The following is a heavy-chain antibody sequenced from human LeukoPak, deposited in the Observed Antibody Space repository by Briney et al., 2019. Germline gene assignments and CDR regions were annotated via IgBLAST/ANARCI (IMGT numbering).Heavy chain of an antibody. Sequence: SETLSLTCTVSGASISSNSYYWGWIRQPPGRGLEWIGSIYYSGSTYYNPSLKSRITISLDTSKNQFYLKLSSVTAADTAVYYCARTQEAGYSSGRYDSYYYYYMDVWGKGTTVTISS. CDR2: IYYSGST. CDR1: GASISSNSYY. V-gene: IGHV4-39*01. J-gene: IGHJ6*03. D-gene: IGHD6-19*01. CDR3: ARTQEAGYSSGRYDSYYYYYMDV.